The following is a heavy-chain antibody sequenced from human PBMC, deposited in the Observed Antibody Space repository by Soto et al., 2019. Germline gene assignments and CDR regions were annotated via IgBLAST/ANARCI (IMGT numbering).Heavy chain of an antibody. CDR1: GYTFTSYG. CDR3: AIGSYCSGGTCTTWFHP. CDR2: VSTSIGHT. Sequence: QVQLLQSGVEVNKPGASVKVSCKASGYTFTSYGITWVLQAPGQGLEGVGWVSTSIGHTNYAYKFRGRVSMTADTSTDTAYVELRGLRYDDTAVYYCAIGSYCSGGTCTTWFHPWCQGTLVSVSS. V-gene: IGHV1-18*01. D-gene: IGHD2-15*01. J-gene: IGHJ5*02.